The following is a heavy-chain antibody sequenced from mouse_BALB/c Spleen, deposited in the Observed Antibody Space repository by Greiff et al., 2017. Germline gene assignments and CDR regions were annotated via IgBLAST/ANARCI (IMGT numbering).Heavy chain of an antibody. CDR1: GFTFSSFG. CDR2: ISSGSSTI. Sequence: EVKLMESGGGLVQPGGSRKLSCAASGFTFSSFGMHWVRQAPEKGLEWVAYISSGSSTIYYADTVKGRFTISRDNPKNTLFLQMTSLRSEDTAMYYCAREWGAYWGQGTLVTVSA. V-gene: IGHV5-17*02. J-gene: IGHJ3*01. CDR3: AREWGAY.